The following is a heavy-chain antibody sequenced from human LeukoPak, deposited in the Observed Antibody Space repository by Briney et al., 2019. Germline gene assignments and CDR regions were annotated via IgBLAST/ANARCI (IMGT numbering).Heavy chain of an antibody. CDR3: ARVMRDGYNFPFDY. Sequence: ASVKVSCKASGYTFTGYYMHWVRQAPGQGLEWMGWINPNSGGTNYAQKFQGRVTMTRDTSISTAYMELSSLRSEDTAVYYCARVMRDGYNFPFDYWGQGTLVTVSS. D-gene: IGHD5-24*01. CDR1: GYTFTGYY. J-gene: IGHJ4*02. CDR2: INPNSGGT. V-gene: IGHV1-2*02.